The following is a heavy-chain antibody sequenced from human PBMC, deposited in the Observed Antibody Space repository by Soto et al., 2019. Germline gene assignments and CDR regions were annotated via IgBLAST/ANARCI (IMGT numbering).Heavy chain of an antibody. CDR3: ARDPPHGGTSSWDADS. D-gene: IGHD2-15*01. CDR1: VFIFTTNS. V-gene: IGHV3-21*01. CDR2: ISSSGTFK. Sequence: GGSLSLSCEASVFIFTTNSMNWVRQVRGRGLQWLSSISSSGTFKSYGDSVKGRFTISRDNAKNSLFLQMNNLRGEDTGLYYCARDPPHGGTSSWDADSWGPGTLVTVSS. J-gene: IGHJ4*02.